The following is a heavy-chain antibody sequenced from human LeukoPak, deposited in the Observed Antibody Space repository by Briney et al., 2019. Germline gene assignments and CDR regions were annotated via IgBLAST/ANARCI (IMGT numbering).Heavy chain of an antibody. CDR1: GFTFSSYS. J-gene: IGHJ6*02. CDR2: ISTSGTI. Sequence: GGSLRLSCAASGFTFSSYSMKWVRQAPGKGLEWVSYISTSGTIYYADSVKGRFTISRDNAKNSLYLQMNSLRAEDTALYYCAKDVLRGKGTLDVWGQGTTVTVSS. CDR3: AKDVLRGKGTLDV. D-gene: IGHD3-10*01. V-gene: IGHV3-48*04.